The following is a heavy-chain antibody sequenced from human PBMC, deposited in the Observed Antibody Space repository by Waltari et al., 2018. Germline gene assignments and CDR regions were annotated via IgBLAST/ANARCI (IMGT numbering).Heavy chain of an antibody. Sequence: QVQLVESGGGVVQPGRSLRLSCAASGFTFSSYGMHWVRQAPGKGLEWVAVIWYDGSNKYYADSVKGRLTIARDNSKNTLYLQMNSLRAEDTAVYYCAGSSSPLCFDLWGRGTLVTVSS. CDR3: AGSSSPLCFDL. D-gene: IGHD6-6*01. CDR1: GFTFSSYG. CDR2: IWYDGSNK. J-gene: IGHJ2*01. V-gene: IGHV3-33*01.